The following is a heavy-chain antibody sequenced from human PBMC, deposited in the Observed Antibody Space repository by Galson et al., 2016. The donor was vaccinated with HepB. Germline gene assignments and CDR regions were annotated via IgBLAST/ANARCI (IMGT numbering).Heavy chain of an antibody. J-gene: IGHJ5*02. CDR3: ARDPSASDYFLGWFDP. CDR1: GFTFSRFG. V-gene: IGHV3-21*01. Sequence: SLRLSCAASGFTFSRFGMNWVRQSPGKGLEWVSSLGHSGGSIYYANSVTGRFTISRDNAKNSLYLHMTSLRAEDTAMYYCARDPSASDYFLGWFDPWGQGTLVTVSS. D-gene: IGHD6-6*01. CDR2: LGHSGGSI.